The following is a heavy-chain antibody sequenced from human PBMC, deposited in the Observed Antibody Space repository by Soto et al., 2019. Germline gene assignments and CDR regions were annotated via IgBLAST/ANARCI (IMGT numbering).Heavy chain of an antibody. Sequence: QVQLVESGGGVVQPGRSLRLSCAASGFTFSSYGMHWVRQAPGKGLEWVAVIWYDGRNKYYADSVKGRFTISRDNSKNRRYLQMNSVGAEDAAVYYCARGGGGGGFDCWGQGTLVTVSS. J-gene: IGHJ4*02. V-gene: IGHV3-33*01. CDR1: GFTFSSYG. D-gene: IGHD3-10*01. CDR3: ARGGGGGGFDC. CDR2: IWYDGRNK.